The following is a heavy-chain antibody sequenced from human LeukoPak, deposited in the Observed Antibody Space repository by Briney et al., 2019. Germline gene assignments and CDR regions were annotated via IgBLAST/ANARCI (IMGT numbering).Heavy chain of an antibody. J-gene: IGHJ4*02. Sequence: PSQTLSLTCTVSGGSISSGDHYWSWIRQHPQKGLEWIGHTYNSGSTYYSASLKSRVTISEDTSRNQFPLKLSSVTAADTAVYYCARGRGYGYSIDYWGQGTLVIVST. CDR3: ARGRGYGYSIDY. CDR1: GGSISSGDHY. V-gene: IGHV4-31*03. D-gene: IGHD5-18*01. CDR2: TYNSGST.